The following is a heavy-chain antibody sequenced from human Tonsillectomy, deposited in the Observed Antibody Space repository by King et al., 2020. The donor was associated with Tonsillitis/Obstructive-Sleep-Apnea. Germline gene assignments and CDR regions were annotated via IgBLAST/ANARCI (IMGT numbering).Heavy chain of an antibody. J-gene: IGHJ6*03. Sequence: VTLKESGPALVKPTQTLTLTCTFSGFSLSTSGMCVNWIRQPPGKALEWLARIDWDDDKYYSTSLKTRLTISKDTSKNQVVLTMTNMDPVDTAPYYCARIPGYSSSFNYMDVWGKGTTVTVSS. CDR2: IDWDDDK. CDR1: GFSLSTSGMC. CDR3: ARIPGYSSSFNYMDV. D-gene: IGHD6-6*01. V-gene: IGHV2-70*11.